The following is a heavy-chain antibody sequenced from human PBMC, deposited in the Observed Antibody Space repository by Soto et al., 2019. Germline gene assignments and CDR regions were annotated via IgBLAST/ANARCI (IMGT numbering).Heavy chain of an antibody. CDR1: GYSISSVYY. D-gene: IGHD3-22*01. V-gene: IGHV4-38-2*01. Sequence: PSETLSLTCAVSGYSISSVYYWGWLRQPPGKGLEWFGSIYHGGSNYNNPSLNSRVTLSIDMTNNHVSLILNSVTDADTVVYYCARVGPWVPYYYDSSPYTFENWFDPWGQGTLVTVSS. CDR2: IYHGGSN. CDR3: ARVGPWVPYYYDSSPYTFENWFDP. J-gene: IGHJ5*02.